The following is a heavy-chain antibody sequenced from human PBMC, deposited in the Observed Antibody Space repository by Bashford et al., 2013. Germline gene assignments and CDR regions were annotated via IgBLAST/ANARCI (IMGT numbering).Heavy chain of an antibody. CDR3: ARLVRLRLGHTNFDY. D-gene: IGHD3-16*01. Sequence: SETLSLTCAVSGGSLSAFSWSWIRQFPTKGLEWLGEIDHSGSTTYNPSLKSRVTISVDTSTKQFSXKLNSVTAADTAVYFXARLVRLRLGHTNFDYWGQGTLVTVSS. J-gene: IGHJ4*02. CDR1: GGSLSAFS. CDR2: IDHSGST. V-gene: IGHV4-34*01.